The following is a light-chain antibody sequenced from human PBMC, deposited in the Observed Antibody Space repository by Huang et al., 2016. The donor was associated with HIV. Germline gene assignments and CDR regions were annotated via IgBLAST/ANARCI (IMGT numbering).Light chain of an antibody. V-gene: IGKV3-15*01. Sequence: EIVMTQSPANLSVSPGERVTLTCRANRSVSTNLAWFQQRPGQAPRLIIYGSSTRAPSIPARFSGSGSGTYFSLTISSLQSEDFALYYCHQYNNWLLSFGGGTRVDI. J-gene: IGKJ4*01. CDR1: RSVSTN. CDR2: GSS. CDR3: HQYNNWLLS.